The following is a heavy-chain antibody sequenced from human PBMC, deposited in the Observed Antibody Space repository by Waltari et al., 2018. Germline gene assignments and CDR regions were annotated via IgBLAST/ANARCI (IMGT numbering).Heavy chain of an antibody. CDR2: FDPEDGET. Sequence: QVQLVQSGAEVKKPGASVKVSCKVSGYTLTELSMHWVRQAPGKGLEWMGGFDPEDGETIYAQKFQGRVTMTEDTSTDTAYMELSSLRSEDTAVYYCATGNPKLTTVTYYYYYGMDVWGQGTTVTVSS. J-gene: IGHJ6*02. V-gene: IGHV1-24*01. CDR1: GYTLTELS. CDR3: ATGNPKLTTVTYYYYYGMDV. D-gene: IGHD4-17*01.